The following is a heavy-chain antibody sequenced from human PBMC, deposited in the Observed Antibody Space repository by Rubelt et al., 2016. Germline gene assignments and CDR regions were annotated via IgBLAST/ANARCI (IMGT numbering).Heavy chain of an antibody. Sequence: VHLAESGGGVVQPGRSLRLSCAASGFTFSHYGMHWVRQAPGKGLEWVSYISSSSSTIYYADSVKGRFTISRDNAKNSLYLKLTSLRDEDTAVYYWATDYGGNSVRFAYWGQGTLVTVSS. V-gene: IGHV3-48*02. J-gene: IGHJ4*02. CDR1: GFTFSHYG. CDR3: ATDYGGNSVRFAY. D-gene: IGHD4-23*01. CDR2: ISSSSSTI.